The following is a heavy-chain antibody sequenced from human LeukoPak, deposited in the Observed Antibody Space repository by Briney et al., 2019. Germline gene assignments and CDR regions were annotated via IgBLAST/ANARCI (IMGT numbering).Heavy chain of an antibody. CDR1: GFTFSGYA. D-gene: IGHD3-10*01. CDR2: ISYDGSNK. J-gene: IGHJ4*02. CDR3: ATDSTYYYGSGSSGPHYFDY. V-gene: IGHV3-30*17. Sequence: GRSLRLSCAASGFTFSGYAMHWVRQAPGKELEWVAVISYDGSNKYYADSVKGRFTISRDNSENTLYLQMNSLRPEDTAVYYCATDSTYYYGSGSSGPHYFDYWGQGTLVTVSS.